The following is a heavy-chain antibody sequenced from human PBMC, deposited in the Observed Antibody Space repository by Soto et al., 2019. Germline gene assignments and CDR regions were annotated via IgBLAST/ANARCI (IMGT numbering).Heavy chain of an antibody. J-gene: IGHJ4*02. D-gene: IGHD6-13*01. Sequence: SGPTLVNPTQTLTLTCTFSGFSLSTRGVGVGWIRQPPGKALEWLALIYWDDDKRYSPSLKTRLTITKDISKNQVVLTMTNMDPLDTATYSCAHIGVSRWFDFWGQGTLVTVSS. V-gene: IGHV2-5*02. CDR3: AHIGVSRWFDF. CDR2: IYWDDDK. CDR1: GFSLSTRGVG.